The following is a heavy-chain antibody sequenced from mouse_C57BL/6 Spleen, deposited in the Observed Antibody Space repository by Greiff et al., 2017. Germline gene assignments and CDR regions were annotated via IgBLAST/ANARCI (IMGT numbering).Heavy chain of an antibody. CDR1: GFTFSDYG. CDR3: ARGGIYYDYDGGLAY. V-gene: IGHV5-17*01. CDR2: ISSGSSTI. J-gene: IGHJ3*01. D-gene: IGHD2-4*01. Sequence: EVQGVESGGGLVKPGGSLKLSCAASGFTFSDYGMHWVRQAPEKGLEWVAYISSGSSTIYYADTVKGRFTISRDNAKNTLFLQMTSLRSEDTAMYYCARGGIYYDYDGGLAYWGQGTLVTVSA.